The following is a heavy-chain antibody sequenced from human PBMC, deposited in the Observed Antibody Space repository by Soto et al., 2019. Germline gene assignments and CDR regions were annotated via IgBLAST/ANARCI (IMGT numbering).Heavy chain of an antibody. J-gene: IGHJ4*02. Sequence: GGSLRLSCEVSGFNFTAYWMHWVRQAPGKGLEWVSRIDHDGSSTTFADSVKGRFTISRDNSKNTLYLQMNSLRAEDTAVYYCAMGGAVAPSTWGKGTLVTVSS. CDR2: IDHDGSST. V-gene: IGHV3-74*03. CDR1: GFNFTAYW. CDR3: AMGGAVAPST. D-gene: IGHD6-19*01.